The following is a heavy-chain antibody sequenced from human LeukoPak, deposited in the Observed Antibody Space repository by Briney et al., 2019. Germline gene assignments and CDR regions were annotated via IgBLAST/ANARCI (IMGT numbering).Heavy chain of an antibody. V-gene: IGHV3-23*01. D-gene: IGHD2-2*01. CDR3: AKAPLRCSSTSCYSEFQH. CDR2: ISGSGGST. CDR1: GFTFSGYA. Sequence: GGSLRLSCAASGFTFSGYAMSWVRQAPAKGLEWVSAISGSGGSTYYADSVKGRFTISRDNSKNTLYLQMNSLRAEDTAVYYCAKAPLRCSSTSCYSEFQHWGQGTLVTVSS. J-gene: IGHJ1*01.